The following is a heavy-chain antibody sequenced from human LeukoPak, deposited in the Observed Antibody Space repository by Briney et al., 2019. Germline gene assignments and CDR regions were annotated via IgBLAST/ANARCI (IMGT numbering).Heavy chain of an antibody. V-gene: IGHV1-69*05. Sequence: SVKVSCKASGGTFSSYAISWVRQAPGQGLEWMGGIIPIFGTANYAQKFQGRVTITTDESTSTAYVELSSLRAEDTAVYYCARARFGTAGADYWGQGTLVTVSS. CDR3: ARARFGTAGADY. CDR2: IIPIFGTA. D-gene: IGHD1-1*01. CDR1: GGTFSSYA. J-gene: IGHJ4*02.